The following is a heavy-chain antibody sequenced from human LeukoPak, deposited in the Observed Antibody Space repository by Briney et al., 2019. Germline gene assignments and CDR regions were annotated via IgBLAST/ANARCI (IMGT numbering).Heavy chain of an antibody. J-gene: IGHJ4*02. Sequence: GGSLRLSCAASGYTFSSAWMHWVRHAPGTALVWVSRITDDATTTYADSVKGRFTISRDNAKNILYLQRNSLRVEDTAVYYCVRDRVGPDYWGQGTLVTVSS. D-gene: IGHD1-26*01. CDR1: GYTFSSAW. CDR3: VRDRVGPDY. CDR2: ITDDATT. V-gene: IGHV3-74*03.